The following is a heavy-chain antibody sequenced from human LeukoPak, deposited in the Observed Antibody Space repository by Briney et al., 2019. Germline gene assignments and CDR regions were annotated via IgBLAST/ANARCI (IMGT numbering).Heavy chain of an antibody. CDR1: GFTFSSYA. CDR3: AKDAHSSSWYGPEDYYYYYGMDV. D-gene: IGHD6-13*01. J-gene: IGHJ6*02. CDR2: ISGSGGST. V-gene: IGHV3-23*01. Sequence: SGGSLRLSCAASGFTFSSYAMSWVRQAPGKGLEWVSAISGSGGSTYYADSVKGRFTISRDNSKNTLYLQMNSLRAEDTAVYYCAKDAHSSSWYGPEDYYYYYGMDVWGQGTTVTVSS.